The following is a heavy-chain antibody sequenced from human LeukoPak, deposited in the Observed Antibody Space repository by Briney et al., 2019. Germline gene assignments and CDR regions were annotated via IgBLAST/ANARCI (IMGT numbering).Heavy chain of an antibody. CDR2: IYYSGST. J-gene: IGHJ5*02. CDR1: GGSISSGGYY. CDR3: ARDRRGSGSYGTDNWFDP. Sequence: SEIQSLTCTLSGGSISSGGYYWSWIRQHGGKGLEWIGYIYYSGSTYYNPSLKSRVTISGDTSKNQFSLKLSSVTAADTAVYYCARDRRGSGSYGTDNWFDPWGQGTLDSVSS. D-gene: IGHD3-10*01. V-gene: IGHV4-31*03.